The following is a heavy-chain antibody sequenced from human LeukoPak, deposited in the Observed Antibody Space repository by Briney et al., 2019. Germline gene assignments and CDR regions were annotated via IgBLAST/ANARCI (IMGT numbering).Heavy chain of an antibody. V-gene: IGHV3-30-3*01. CDR1: GFTFSSYA. J-gene: IGHJ4*02. Sequence: GRSLRLSCAASGFTFSSYAMHWVRQAPGKGLEWVAVISYDGSNKYYADSVKGRFTISRDNSKNTLYLQMNSLRAEDMAVYYCARSDYGGNPLDYWGQGTLVTVSS. CDR2: ISYDGSNK. CDR3: ARSDYGGNPLDY. D-gene: IGHD4-23*01.